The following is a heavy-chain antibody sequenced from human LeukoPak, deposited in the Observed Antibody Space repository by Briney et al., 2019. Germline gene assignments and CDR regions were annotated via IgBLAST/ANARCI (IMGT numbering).Heavy chain of an antibody. Sequence: SETLSLTCTVSDASIIGYYWGWIRRPPGKGLEWIAYIYYGGSTEYNPSLKSRVTISVDTSKNQFSLKLSSVTAADTAVYYCARTSGSYYEEGPLATPNDAFDIWGQGTMVTVSS. D-gene: IGHD1-26*01. J-gene: IGHJ3*02. V-gene: IGHV4-59*01. CDR3: ARTSGSYYEEGPLATPNDAFDI. CDR2: IYYGGST. CDR1: DASIIGYY.